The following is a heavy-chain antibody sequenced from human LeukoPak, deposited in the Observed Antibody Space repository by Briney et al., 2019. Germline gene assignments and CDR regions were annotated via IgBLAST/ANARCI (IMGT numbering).Heavy chain of an antibody. V-gene: IGHV3-23*01. CDR2: ISGSGGST. CDR1: GFTFSSYA. CDR3: AKQESRWSLDFFDY. J-gene: IGHJ4*02. D-gene: IGHD2-15*01. Sequence: GGSLRLSCAGSGFTFSSYAMTWVRQAPGKGLEWVSAISGSGGSTYYADSVKGRFTISRDNSKNTLYLQMNSLRAEDTAVYYCAKQESRWSLDFFDYWGQGTLVTVSS.